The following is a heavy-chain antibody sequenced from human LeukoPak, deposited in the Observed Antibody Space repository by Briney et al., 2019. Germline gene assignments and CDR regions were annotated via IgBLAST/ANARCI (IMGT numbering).Heavy chain of an antibody. D-gene: IGHD2-21*02. CDR2: IYYSGST. CDR3: ASGYCGGDCNFDY. CDR1: GGSISSYY. V-gene: IGHV4-59*01. Sequence: SETLSLTCTVSGGSISSYYWSWIRQPPGKGLEWIGCIYYSGSTNYNPSLKSRVTISVDTSKNQFSLKLSSVTAADTAVYYCASGYCGGDCNFDYWGQGTLVTVSS. J-gene: IGHJ4*02.